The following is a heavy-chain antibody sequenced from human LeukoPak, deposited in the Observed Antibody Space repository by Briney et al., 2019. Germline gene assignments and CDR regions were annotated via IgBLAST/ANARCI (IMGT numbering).Heavy chain of an antibody. Sequence: SETLSLTCTVSGGSISSGGYSWSWIRQPPGKGLEWIGYIYYSGSTYYNPSLKSRVTISVDTSKNQFSLKLSSVTAADTAVYYCARARIPSGYDSGPYYFDYWGQGTLVTVSS. CDR3: ARARIPSGYDSGPYYFDY. CDR1: GGSISSGGYS. J-gene: IGHJ4*02. CDR2: IYYSGST. D-gene: IGHD5-12*01. V-gene: IGHV4-31*03.